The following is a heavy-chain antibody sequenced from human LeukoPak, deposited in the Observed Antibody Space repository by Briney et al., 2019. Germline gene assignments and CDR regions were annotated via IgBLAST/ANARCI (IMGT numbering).Heavy chain of an antibody. CDR2: INHTGHT. D-gene: IGHD6-25*01. V-gene: IGHV4-34*01. Sequence: ASETLSLTCAVYGGSFTGTLSRYYWSWIRQPPGKGLEWIGEINHTGHTNYNPSLQSRVTISVDTSKNQFHLKLSSVTAAVTAVYYCARGPYSSDAGYWGQGTLVTVSS. CDR1: GGSFTGTLSRYY. CDR3: ARGPYSSDAGY. J-gene: IGHJ4*02.